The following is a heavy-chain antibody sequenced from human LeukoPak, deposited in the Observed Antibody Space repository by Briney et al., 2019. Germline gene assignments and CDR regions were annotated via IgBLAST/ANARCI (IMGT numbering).Heavy chain of an antibody. Sequence: GGSLRLSCAASGFTFSSYAMSWVRQAPGKGLEWVSAISGSGGSTYYADSVKGRFTISRDNSKNTLYLQMNSLRAEDTAVYYCANPPWYQVEYYMDVWGKGTTVTVSS. D-gene: IGHD2-2*01. CDR1: GFTFSSYA. V-gene: IGHV3-23*01. J-gene: IGHJ6*03. CDR3: ANPPWYQVEYYMDV. CDR2: ISGSGGST.